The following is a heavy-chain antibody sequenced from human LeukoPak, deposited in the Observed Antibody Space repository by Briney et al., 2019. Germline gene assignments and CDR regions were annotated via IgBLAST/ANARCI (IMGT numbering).Heavy chain of an antibody. J-gene: IGHJ4*02. CDR3: AREAKQQLVRNIDY. Sequence: SETLSLTCTVSGYSISSGYYWGWIRQPPGKGLEWIGSIHHSGSTYYNPSLKSRVTISVDTSKNQFSLKLSSVTAADTAVYYCAREAKQQLVRNIDYWGQGTLVTVSS. CDR1: GYSISSGYY. V-gene: IGHV4-38-2*02. D-gene: IGHD6-13*01. CDR2: IHHSGST.